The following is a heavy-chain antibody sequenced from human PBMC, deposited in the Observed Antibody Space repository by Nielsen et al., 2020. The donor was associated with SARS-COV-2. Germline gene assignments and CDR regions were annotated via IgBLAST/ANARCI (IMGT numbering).Heavy chain of an antibody. D-gene: IGHD4-23*01. CDR1: GFTFSSYA. V-gene: IGHV3-23*01. CDR2: ISGSGGST. J-gene: IGHJ6*02. Sequence: GESLKISCAASGFTFSSYAMSWVRQAPGKGLEWVSAISGSGGSTYYADSAKGRFTISRDNSKNTLYLQMNNLRAEDTAVYYCAKAAYGDNSPAYYYYGMDVWGQGTTVTVSS. CDR3: AKAAYGDNSPAYYYYGMDV.